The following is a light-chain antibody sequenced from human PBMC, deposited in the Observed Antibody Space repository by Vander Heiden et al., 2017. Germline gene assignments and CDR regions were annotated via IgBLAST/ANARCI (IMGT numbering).Light chain of an antibody. CDR3: CSYAGISTLV. Sequence: QSALTQPASVSGSPGQSITISCPGTSSDVGSYNLVSGYQQHPGKAPKLMIYEVSKRPSGVSNRFSGSKSGNTASLTISGLQAEDEAEYYCCSYAGISTLVFGGGTKLTVL. CDR1: SSDVGSYNL. CDR2: EVS. V-gene: IGLV2-23*02. J-gene: IGLJ2*01.